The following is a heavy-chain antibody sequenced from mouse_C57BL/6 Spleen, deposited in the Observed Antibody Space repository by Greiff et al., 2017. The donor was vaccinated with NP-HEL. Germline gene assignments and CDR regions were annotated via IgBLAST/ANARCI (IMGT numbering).Heavy chain of an antibody. CDR2: IDPEAGDT. Sequence: EVQLQQSGAELVRPGASVKLSCTASGFNIKDYYMHWVKQRPEQGLEWIGRIDPEAGDTEYAPKFQGKATMTADTSSNTAYLQLSSLTSEDTAVYYCTVYYGSSYWYFDVWGTGTTVTVSS. J-gene: IGHJ1*03. D-gene: IGHD1-1*01. V-gene: IGHV14-1*01. CDR1: GFNIKDYY. CDR3: TVYYGSSYWYFDV.